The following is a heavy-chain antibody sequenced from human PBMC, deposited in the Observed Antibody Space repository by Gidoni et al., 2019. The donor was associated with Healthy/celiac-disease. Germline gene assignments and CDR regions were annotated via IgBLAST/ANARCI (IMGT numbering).Heavy chain of an antibody. Sequence: QVQLVQSGAEVKKPGASVKVSCKASGYTFTSYDINWVRQATGQGLEWRGWMNPNSGNTGYAQKFQGRVTMTRNTSISTAYMELSSLRSEDTAVYYCARQSASDRNYYYGMDVWGQGTTVTVSS. V-gene: IGHV1-8*01. CDR2: MNPNSGNT. CDR1: GYTFTSYD. J-gene: IGHJ6*02. CDR3: ARQSASDRNYYYGMDV.